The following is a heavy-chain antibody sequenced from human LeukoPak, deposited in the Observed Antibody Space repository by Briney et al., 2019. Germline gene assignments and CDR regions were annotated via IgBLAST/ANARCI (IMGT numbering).Heavy chain of an antibody. CDR3: AREPGIGYAFDI. CDR1: GFTFSSSW. Sequence: GGSLRLSCVVSGFTFSSSWMTWVHQAPGKGLEWVANMKQDGSETHYVDSVKGRFTISRDNAKNSLYLQMNSLRAEDTAVYYCAREPGIGYAFDIWGHGTVVTVFS. V-gene: IGHV3-7*01. D-gene: IGHD2/OR15-2a*01. CDR2: MKQDGSET. J-gene: IGHJ3*02.